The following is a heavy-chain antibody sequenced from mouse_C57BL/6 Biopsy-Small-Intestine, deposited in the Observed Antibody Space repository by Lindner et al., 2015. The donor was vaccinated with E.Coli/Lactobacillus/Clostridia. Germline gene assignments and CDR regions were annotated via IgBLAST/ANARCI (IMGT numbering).Heavy chain of an antibody. D-gene: IGHD2-13*01. J-gene: IGHJ1*01. CDR2: IIPIYGTT. Sequence: SVKVSCKASGGIFSTYAISWVRLAPGQGLEWMGGIIPIYGTTHYAQKFQGRVTFTADESTRTVYLEMSSLRSEDTAIYYCARGSGDYNYYALDFWGPGTTVTVSP. CDR3: ARGSGDYNYYALDF. V-gene: IGHV1-63*01. CDR1: GGIFSTYA.